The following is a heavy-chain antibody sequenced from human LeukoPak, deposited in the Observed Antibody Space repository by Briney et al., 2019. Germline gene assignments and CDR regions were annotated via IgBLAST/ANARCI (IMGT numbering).Heavy chain of an antibody. CDR1: GDSISSSNYY. J-gene: IGHJ5*01. D-gene: IGHD1-1*01. Sequence: SVTLSLTCTVSGDSISSSNYYWGWIRQPPGKGLEWIASIYYSGSTYYNPSLKSRVTISVDTSKNQFSLKLSSVTAADTAVYYCSRKSWRSDSWGQGTLVTVSS. CDR2: IYYSGST. CDR3: SRKSWRSDS. V-gene: IGHV4-39*07.